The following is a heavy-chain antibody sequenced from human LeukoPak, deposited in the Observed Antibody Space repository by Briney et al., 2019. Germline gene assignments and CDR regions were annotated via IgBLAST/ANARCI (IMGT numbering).Heavy chain of an antibody. CDR2: ISGDGGSR. V-gene: IGHV3-43*02. CDR1: GFTFDDYA. J-gene: IGHJ2*01. CDR3: AKGDDSSGYYYPIHWYFDL. D-gene: IGHD3-22*01. Sequence: GGSLRLSCAPSGFTFDDYAMRWVRQAPAKDLAWVSLISGDGGSRYYADSVKGRFTISRDNSKNSLYLQMNSLRTEDTALYYCAKGDDSSGYYYPIHWYFDLWGRGTLVTVSS.